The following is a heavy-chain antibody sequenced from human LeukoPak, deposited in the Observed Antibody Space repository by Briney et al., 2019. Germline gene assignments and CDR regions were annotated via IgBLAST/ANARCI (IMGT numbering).Heavy chain of an antibody. D-gene: IGHD3-10*01. J-gene: IGHJ5*02. CDR3: ARLLGSGSYFFGWFDP. CDR1: GYSFTSYW. CDR2: IYPGDSDT. Sequence: GESLKISCKGSGYSFTSYWIGWVRQMPGKGLEWMGIIYPGDSDTRYSPSFQGQVTISADKSISAAYLQWSSLKASDTAMYYCARLLGSGSYFFGWFDPWGQGTLVTVSS. V-gene: IGHV5-51*01.